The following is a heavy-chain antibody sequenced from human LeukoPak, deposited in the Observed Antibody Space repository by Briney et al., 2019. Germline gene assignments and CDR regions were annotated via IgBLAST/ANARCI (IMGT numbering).Heavy chain of an antibody. V-gene: IGHV4-59*01. Sequence: SETLSLTCTVSGGSISGYFWSWIRQPPGKGLEWIGSIYYSGSTNYNRSLKSRVTISVDTSKNHFSLKLSSVTAADTAVYYCARVYDYDSSVSDAFDIWGRGTRVTVSS. CDR2: IYYSGST. D-gene: IGHD3-22*01. J-gene: IGHJ3*02. CDR1: GGSISGYF. CDR3: ARVYDYDSSVSDAFDI.